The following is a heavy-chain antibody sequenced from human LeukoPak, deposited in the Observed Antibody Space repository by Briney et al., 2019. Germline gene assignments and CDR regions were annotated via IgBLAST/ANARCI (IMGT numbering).Heavy chain of an antibody. J-gene: IGHJ6*02. D-gene: IGHD3-16*02. Sequence: SVEVSCKASGRTFSSYTISWVRQAPGQGLEWMGRIISILCIANYVQQFQRRVTITADKSTSTAYMELSSLRSEDTAVYYCARGIMITVGGVIVPYYYGMDVWGQGTTVTVSS. V-gene: IGHV1-69*02. CDR2: IISILCIA. CDR1: GRTFSSYT. CDR3: ARGIMITVGGVIVPYYYGMDV.